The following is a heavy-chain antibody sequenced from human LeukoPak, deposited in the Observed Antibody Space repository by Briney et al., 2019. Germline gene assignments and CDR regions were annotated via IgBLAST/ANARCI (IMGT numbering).Heavy chain of an antibody. CDR2: INQDGSEE. Sequence: GGSLRLSCAASGFTFSNYWMTWVHQAPGKGLEWVAHINQDGSEEHYMDSAKARFTISRDNAKNSLSLQMNSLRAEDTAVYYCVRDGGVSGYDLLDYWGQGTLVTVSS. J-gene: IGHJ4*02. CDR3: VRDGGVSGYDLLDY. CDR1: GFTFSNYW. D-gene: IGHD5-12*01. V-gene: IGHV3-7*01.